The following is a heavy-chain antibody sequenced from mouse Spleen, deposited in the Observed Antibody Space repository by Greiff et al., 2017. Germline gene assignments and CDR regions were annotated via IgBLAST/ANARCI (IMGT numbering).Heavy chain of an antibody. D-gene: IGHD1-1*01. CDR1: GYTFTSYW. CDR3: AKTTVVATDAMDY. V-gene: IGHV1-7*01. CDR2: INPSSGYT. J-gene: IGHJ4*01. Sequence: QVQLQQSGAELAKPGASVKLSCKASGYTFTSYWMHWVKQRPGQGLEWIGYINPSSGYTKYNQKFKDKATLTADKSSSTAYMQLSSLTYEDSAVYYCAKTTVVATDAMDYWGQGTSVTVSS.